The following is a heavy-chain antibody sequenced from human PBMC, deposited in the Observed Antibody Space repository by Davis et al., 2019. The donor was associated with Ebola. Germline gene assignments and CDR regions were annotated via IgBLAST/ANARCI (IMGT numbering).Heavy chain of an antibody. D-gene: IGHD4-23*01. J-gene: IGHJ4*02. Sequence: GESLKISCAASGFTFNKYWMHWVRQAPGKGLVYVSRISSDGGITSYADSVKGRFTISRDNSDNTLYLQMNSLRAEDTAVYYCAKPAKHTTVGYYWGQGTLVTVSS. V-gene: IGHV3-74*01. CDR1: GFTFNKYW. CDR3: AKPAKHTTVGYY. CDR2: ISSDGGIT.